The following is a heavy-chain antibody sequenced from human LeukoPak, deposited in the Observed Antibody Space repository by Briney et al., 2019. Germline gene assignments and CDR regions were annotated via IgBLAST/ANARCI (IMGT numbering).Heavy chain of an antibody. Sequence: GASVTVSYKASGYTFTVYYMHLVRQAPAQAREWVGLINPNSGDTNYAQKFQRRVSMTRDTSISTAYMELSRLRSDDTAVYYCARHRSAYSSSWYDYWRQGTLVTVSS. V-gene: IGHV1-2*02. CDR1: GYTFTVYY. J-gene: IGHJ4*02. D-gene: IGHD6-13*01. CDR2: INPNSGDT. CDR3: ARHRSAYSSSWYDY.